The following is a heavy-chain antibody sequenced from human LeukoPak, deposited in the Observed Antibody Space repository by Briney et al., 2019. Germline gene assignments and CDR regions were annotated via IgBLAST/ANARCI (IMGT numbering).Heavy chain of an antibody. D-gene: IGHD2-2*01. CDR1: GGSISSGGYY. J-gene: IGHJ4*02. CDR2: IYYSGST. CDR3: ARDTKGVFDY. V-gene: IGHV4-31*03. Sequence: SETLSLTCTVSGGSISSGGYYWSWIRQHPAKGLEWIGYIYYSGSTYYNPSLKSRVTISVDTSKNQFSLKLSSVTAADTAVYYCARDTKGVFDYWGQGTLVTVSS.